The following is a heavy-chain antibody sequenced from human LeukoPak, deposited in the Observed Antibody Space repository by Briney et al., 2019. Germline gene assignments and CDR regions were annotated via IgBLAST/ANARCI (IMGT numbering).Heavy chain of an antibody. CDR1: GGTFSSYA. J-gene: IGHJ1*01. V-gene: IGHV1-69*13. D-gene: IGHD4-17*01. Sequence: SVKVSCKASGGTFSSYAISWVRQAPGQGLEWMGGIIPIFGTANYAQKFQGRVTTTADESTSTAYMELSSLRSEDTAVYYCARRGSDYGDYPGYFQHWGQGTLVTVSS. CDR2: IIPIFGTA. CDR3: ARRGSDYGDYPGYFQH.